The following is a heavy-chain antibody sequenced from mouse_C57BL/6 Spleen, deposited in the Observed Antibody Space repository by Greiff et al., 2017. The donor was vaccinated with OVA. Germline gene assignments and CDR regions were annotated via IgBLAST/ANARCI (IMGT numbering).Heavy chain of an antibody. Sequence: EVKVVESGGGLVKPGGSLKLSCAASGFTFSDYGMHWVRQAPEKGLEWVAYISSGSSTIYYADTVKGRFTISRDNAKNTLFLQMTSLRSEDTAMYYCAGGLTGTWFAYWGQGTLVTVSA. CDR3: AGGLTGTWFAY. CDR1: GFTFSDYG. J-gene: IGHJ3*01. D-gene: IGHD4-1*01. V-gene: IGHV5-17*01. CDR2: ISSGSSTI.